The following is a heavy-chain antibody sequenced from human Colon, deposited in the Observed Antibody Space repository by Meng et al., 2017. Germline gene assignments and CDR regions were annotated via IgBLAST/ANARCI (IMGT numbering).Heavy chain of an antibody. V-gene: IGHV4-34*01. CDR3: ARGVAGGLGIHFDY. J-gene: IGHJ4*02. Sequence: QVQLQQWGEGLLKPSETLSLTCAVDGGSFSAYYWTWIRQPPGKGLQWIGELNPTGITNYNPSLKSRVTISADTSKNQFSLNLTSVTAADTAVYYCARGVAGGLGIHFDYWGQGTLVTVSS. CDR1: GGSFSAYY. D-gene: IGHD3-16*01. CDR2: LNPTGIT.